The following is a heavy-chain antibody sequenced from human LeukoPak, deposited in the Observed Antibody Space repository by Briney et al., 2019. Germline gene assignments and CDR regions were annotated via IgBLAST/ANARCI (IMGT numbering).Heavy chain of an antibody. CDR3: AKARIVVVTALDY. CDR1: GFTFSNYA. Sequence: GASLRLPCAASGFTFSNYAMGWVRQAPGKGLEWVSAITGDGSSTYNADSVKGRFTVSRDNSKNTLYLQMNSLRAEDTATYYCAKARIVVVTALDYWGQGTLVIVSS. V-gene: IGHV3-23*01. CDR2: ITGDGSST. D-gene: IGHD2-21*02. J-gene: IGHJ4*02.